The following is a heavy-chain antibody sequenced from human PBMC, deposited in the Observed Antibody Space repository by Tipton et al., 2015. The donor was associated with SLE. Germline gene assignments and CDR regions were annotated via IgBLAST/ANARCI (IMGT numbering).Heavy chain of an antibody. J-gene: IGHJ6*04. CDR2: ISGSGGST. CDR3: AKDWGGYGMDV. V-gene: IGHV3-23*01. D-gene: IGHD2-21*01. CDR1: GFTFSSYA. Sequence: SLRLSCAASGFTFSSYAMSWVRQAPGKGLEWVSAISGSGGSTYYADSVKGRFTISRDNSKNTLYLQMNRLAPEDTALYYCAKDWGGYGMDVWGNGTTVTVSS.